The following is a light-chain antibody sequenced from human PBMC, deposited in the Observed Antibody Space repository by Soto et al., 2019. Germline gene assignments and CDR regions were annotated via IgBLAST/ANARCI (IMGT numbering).Light chain of an antibody. CDR2: EVS. V-gene: IGLV2-14*01. CDR1: SSDVGAYNY. Sequence: QSALTKPASVSGSPGQSIIISCTGTSSDVGAYNYVSWYQQYPGKAPKLMIYEVSNRPSGVSNRFSASKSGNTASLTISGLQAEDEADYYCSSHSSSSTPYVFGSGTKLTVL. J-gene: IGLJ1*01. CDR3: SSHSSSSTPYV.